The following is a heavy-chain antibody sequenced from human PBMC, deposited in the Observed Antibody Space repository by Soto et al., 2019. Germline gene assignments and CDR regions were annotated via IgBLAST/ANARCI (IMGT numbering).Heavy chain of an antibody. CDR2: IWYDGSNK. D-gene: IGHD6-19*01. CDR1: GFTFSSYG. J-gene: IGHJ5*02. V-gene: IGHV3-33*01. CDR3: ARGSSGWVDSSDWFDP. Sequence: QVQLVESGGGMVQPGRSLRLSCAASGFTFSSYGMHWVRQAPGKGLEWVAVIWYDGSNKYYADSVKGRFTISRDNSKNTLYLQMNSLRAEDTAVYYCARGSSGWVDSSDWFDPWGQGTLVTVSS.